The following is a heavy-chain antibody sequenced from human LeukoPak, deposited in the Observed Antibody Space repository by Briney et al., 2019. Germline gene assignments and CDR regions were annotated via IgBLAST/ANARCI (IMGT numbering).Heavy chain of an antibody. CDR3: ARGKTLGGYYFDY. V-gene: IGHV4-34*01. J-gene: IGHJ4*02. CDR1: GGSFSGYY. D-gene: IGHD1-26*01. CDR2: INHSGST. Sequence: SETLSLTCAVYGGSFSGYYWSWICQPPGKGLEWIGEINHSGSTNYNPSLKSRVTISVDTSKNQFSLKLSSVTAADTAVYYCARGKTLGGYYFDYWGQGTLVTVSS.